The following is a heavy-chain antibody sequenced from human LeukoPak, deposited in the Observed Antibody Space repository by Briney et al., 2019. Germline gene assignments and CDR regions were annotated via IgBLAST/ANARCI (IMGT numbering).Heavy chain of an antibody. J-gene: IGHJ4*02. CDR2: ISSSGSTI. V-gene: IGHV3-11*04. Sequence: GGSLRLSCAASGFTFSDYYMSWIRQAPGKGLEWVSYISSSGSTIYYADSVKGRFTISRDNAKNSLYLQMNSLRAEDTAVYYCASEDYYDSSGYYSTYYWGQGTLVTVSS. CDR1: GFTFSDYY. CDR3: ASEDYYDSSGYYSTYY. D-gene: IGHD3-22*01.